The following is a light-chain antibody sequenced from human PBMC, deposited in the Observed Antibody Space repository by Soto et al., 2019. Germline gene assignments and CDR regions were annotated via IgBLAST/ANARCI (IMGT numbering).Light chain of an antibody. Sequence: DIQMTQSPSSVSASVGDRVTITCRASQGITNWLAWYQQKPGKAPKLLIYAASGLPSGVPSRFSGSGSGTDFTLTISRLEPEDFALYYCQQHDILPITFGQGTRLEIK. J-gene: IGKJ5*01. CDR1: QGITNW. CDR2: AAS. V-gene: IGKV1-12*01. CDR3: QQHDILPIT.